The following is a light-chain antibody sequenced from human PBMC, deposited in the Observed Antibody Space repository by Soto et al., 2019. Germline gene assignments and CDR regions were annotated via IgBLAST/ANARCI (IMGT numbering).Light chain of an antibody. CDR3: QQSYGTLYT. Sequence: DIQMTQSPSSLSASVGDRVTITCRASQSISTSLSWYQHIAGKAPKLLIYAASTLQSGVPSRFIGSGSGTDFTLTISSLQPEDFATYFCQQSYGTLYTFGQGTRLEIK. V-gene: IGKV1-39*01. CDR2: AAS. J-gene: IGKJ2*01. CDR1: QSISTS.